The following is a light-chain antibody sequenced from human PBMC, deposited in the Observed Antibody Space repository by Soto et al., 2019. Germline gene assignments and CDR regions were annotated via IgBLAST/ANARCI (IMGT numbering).Light chain of an antibody. Sequence: EIVLTQSPGTLSLSPGERAALSCRASRSGGDNYLAWYQQKTGQAPRLLIYGASNRAPGIPDRFSGSGSGIDFTLTISRLEPEDFAVYYCQHYGSSQWTFGQWTKVDIK. CDR3: QHYGSSQWT. J-gene: IGKJ1*01. CDR2: GAS. V-gene: IGKV3-20*01. CDR1: RSGGDNY.